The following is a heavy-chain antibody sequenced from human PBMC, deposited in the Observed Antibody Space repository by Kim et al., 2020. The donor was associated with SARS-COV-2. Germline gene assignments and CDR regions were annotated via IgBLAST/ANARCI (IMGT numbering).Heavy chain of an antibody. J-gene: IGHJ4*02. V-gene: IGHV3-21*01. CDR1: GFTFSSFT. Sequence: GGSLRLSCVASGFTFSSFTMVWVRQAPGKGLEWVSSITSSSGYILYGDSVKGRFTISRDNGDNSLFLQMDNLTVEDAAVYYCARDNLGYCSGGTCYSNGGLDYWGQGTLVTVSP. CDR3: ARDNLGYCSGGTCYSNGGLDY. D-gene: IGHD2-15*01. CDR2: ITSSSGYI.